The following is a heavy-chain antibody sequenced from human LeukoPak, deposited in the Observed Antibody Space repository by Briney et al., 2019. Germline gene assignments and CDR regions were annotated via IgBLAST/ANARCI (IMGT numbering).Heavy chain of an antibody. D-gene: IGHD6-19*01. CDR1: GYTFTGYY. CDR2: INPNSGGT. V-gene: IGHV1-2*02. Sequence: ASVKVSCKASGYTFTGYYMRWVRQAPGQGLEWMGWINPNSGGTNYAQKFQGRVTMTRDTSISTAYMELSRLRSDDTAVYYCARGSPYSSGWYEEYFDYWGQGTLVTVSS. CDR3: ARGSPYSSGWYEEYFDY. J-gene: IGHJ4*02.